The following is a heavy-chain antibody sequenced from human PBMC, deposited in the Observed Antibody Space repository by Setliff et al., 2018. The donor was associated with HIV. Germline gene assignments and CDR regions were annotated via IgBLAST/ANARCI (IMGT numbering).Heavy chain of an antibody. V-gene: IGHV4-39*01. CDR3: ARQVSGWDAFDI. Sequence: PSETLSLTCTVSGGSISSSSHYWGWIRQSPGKGLEWIGSIYYSGSTYYNSSLKSRVTIFVDTSKNVFFLKMSSVTAADTAVYYCARQVSGWDAFDIWGRGTVVTVSS. CDR2: IYYSGST. D-gene: IGHD3-10*01. CDR1: GGSISSSSHY. J-gene: IGHJ3*02.